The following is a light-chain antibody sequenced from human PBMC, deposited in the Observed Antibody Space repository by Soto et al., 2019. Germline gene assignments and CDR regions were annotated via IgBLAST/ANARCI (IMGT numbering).Light chain of an antibody. CDR1: NSNIGSNT. J-gene: IGLJ3*02. Sequence: QPVLTQPPSASGTPGQRVTISCSGGNSNIGSNTVDWYQQLPGTAPKLLIYTNNQRPSGVPDRFSGSKSGTSASLAISGLQSEDEADYYCAAWDDSLNGLVFGGGTKLTVL. CDR2: TNN. V-gene: IGLV1-44*01. CDR3: AAWDDSLNGLV.